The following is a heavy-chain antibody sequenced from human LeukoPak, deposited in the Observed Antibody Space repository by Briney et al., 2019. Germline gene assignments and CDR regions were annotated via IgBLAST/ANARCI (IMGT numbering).Heavy chain of an antibody. CDR3: ARRAGAYSHPYDY. V-gene: IGHV4-4*07. CDR2: VSSSGST. D-gene: IGHD4/OR15-4a*01. Sequence: PSETLSLTCSVSGDSISYFYWSWIRQAAGKGLEWIGRVSSSGSTDYNASLKSRVTMSVDTSNNQLSLKVISVTAADTAVYYCARRAGAYSHPYDYWGQGTLVTVSS. CDR1: GDSISYFY. J-gene: IGHJ4*02.